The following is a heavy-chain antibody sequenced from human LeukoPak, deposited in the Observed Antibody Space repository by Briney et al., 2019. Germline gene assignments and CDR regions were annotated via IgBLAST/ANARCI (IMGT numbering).Heavy chain of an antibody. V-gene: IGHV1-18*01. Sequence: GASVKVSCKASGYTFTSYGISWVRQAPGQGLEWMGWISAYNGNTNYAQKLQGRVTMTTDTSTSTAYMELRSLRSDDTAVYYCARGYCSGGTCYLVENWLDPWGQGTLVTVSS. D-gene: IGHD2-15*01. J-gene: IGHJ5*02. CDR3: ARGYCSGGTCYLVENWLDP. CDR2: ISAYNGNT. CDR1: GYTFTSYG.